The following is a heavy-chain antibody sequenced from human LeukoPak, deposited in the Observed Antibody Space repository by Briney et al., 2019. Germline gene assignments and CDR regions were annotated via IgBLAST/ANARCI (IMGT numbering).Heavy chain of an antibody. D-gene: IGHD6-6*01. V-gene: IGHV3-48*04. CDR1: GFTFSTYT. CDR3: ASGLSSSRPWLDAFDI. CDR2: ISSSSSTM. Sequence: GGSLRLSCAASGFTFSTYTMNWVRQAPGKGLEWVSYISSSSSTMYYADSVKGRFTISRDNAKNSLYLQMNSLRAEDTAVYYCASGLSSSRPWLDAFDIWGQGTMVTVSS. J-gene: IGHJ3*02.